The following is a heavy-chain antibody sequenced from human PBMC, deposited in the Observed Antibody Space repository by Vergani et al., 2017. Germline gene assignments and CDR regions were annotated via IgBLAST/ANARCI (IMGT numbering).Heavy chain of an antibody. J-gene: IGHJ5*02. V-gene: IGHV4-39*01. CDR1: GASIRSSNYY. CDR2: IYYIGRT. D-gene: IGHD6-19*01. CDR3: ARHSTVEWLVKLGWIDP. Sequence: QLQLQESCPGLVKPSATLSLTCSVSGASIRSSNYYLGWIRQPPGKGVEWIASIYYIGRTYYNPSLKSRVTISVDTSKNQFSLKLSSVTAADTAVYFCARHSTVEWLVKLGWIDPWGQGILVTVSS.